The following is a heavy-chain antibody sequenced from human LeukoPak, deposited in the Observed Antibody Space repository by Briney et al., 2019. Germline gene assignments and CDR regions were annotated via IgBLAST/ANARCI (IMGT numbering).Heavy chain of an antibody. D-gene: IGHD5-12*01. CDR3: ARAEGIVATIPLDY. Sequence: SVKVSCKASGGTFSSYAISWVRQAPGQGLEWMGRIIPILGIANYAQKFQGRVTITADKSTSTAYMELSSLRSEDTAVYYCARAEGIVATIPLDYWGQGTLDTVSS. V-gene: IGHV1-69*04. CDR1: GGTFSSYA. CDR2: IIPILGIA. J-gene: IGHJ4*02.